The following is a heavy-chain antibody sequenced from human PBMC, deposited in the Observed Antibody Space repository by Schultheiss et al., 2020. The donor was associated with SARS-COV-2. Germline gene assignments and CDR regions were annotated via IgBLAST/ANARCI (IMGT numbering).Heavy chain of an antibody. CDR2: ISYDGSNK. D-gene: IGHD1-26*01. J-gene: IGHJ4*02. CDR3: AREGVGATALDY. V-gene: IGHV3-30*04. CDR1: GFTFDDYA. Sequence: GGSLRLSCAASGFTFDDYAMHWVRQAPGKGLEWVAVISYDGSNKYYADSVKGRFTISRDNSKNTLYLQMNSLRAEDTAVYYCAREGVGATALDYWGQGTLVTVSS.